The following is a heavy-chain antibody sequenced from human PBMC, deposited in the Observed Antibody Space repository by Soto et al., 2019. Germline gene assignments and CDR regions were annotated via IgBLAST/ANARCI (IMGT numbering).Heavy chain of an antibody. D-gene: IGHD3-22*01. CDR2: IYPGDSDT. CDR3: ARHAYDSSGYLYYFDY. Sequence: GESLKIPCKGSGYSFTSYWIGWVRQMPRKGLEWMGIIYPGDSDTRYSPSFQGQVTISADKSISTAYLQWSSLKASDTAMYFCARHAYDSSGYLYYFDYWGQGTLVTVSS. J-gene: IGHJ4*02. CDR1: GYSFTSYW. V-gene: IGHV5-51*01.